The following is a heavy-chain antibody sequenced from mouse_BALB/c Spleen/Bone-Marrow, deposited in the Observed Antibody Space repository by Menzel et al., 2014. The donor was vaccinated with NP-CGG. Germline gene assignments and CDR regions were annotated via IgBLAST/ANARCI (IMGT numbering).Heavy chain of an antibody. Sequence: VQLKESGPELVKPGASVKMSCKASGYTFTSYVMHWVKQKPGQGLEWIGYINPYNDGTKYNEKFKGKATLTSDKSYSTPYMELSGLTSEDSAVYYGASHNWDYAMDYWGQGTSVTVSS. D-gene: IGHD4-1*02. V-gene: IGHV1-14*01. J-gene: IGHJ4*01. CDR3: ASHNWDYAMDY. CDR2: INPYNDGT. CDR1: GYTFTSYV.